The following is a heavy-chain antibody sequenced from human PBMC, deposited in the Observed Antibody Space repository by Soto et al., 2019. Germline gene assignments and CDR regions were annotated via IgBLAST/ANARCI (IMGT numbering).Heavy chain of an antibody. CDR2: ISSSSSTI. Sequence: GGSLRLSCAASGFTFSSYSMNWVRQAPGKGLEWVSYISSSSSTIYYADSVKGRFTISRDNAKNSLYLQMNSLRAEDTAVYYCARDMGDSNYPYYFDYWGQGTLVTVSS. CDR3: ARDMGDSNYPYYFDY. D-gene: IGHD4-4*01. V-gene: IGHV3-48*01. J-gene: IGHJ4*02. CDR1: GFTFSSYS.